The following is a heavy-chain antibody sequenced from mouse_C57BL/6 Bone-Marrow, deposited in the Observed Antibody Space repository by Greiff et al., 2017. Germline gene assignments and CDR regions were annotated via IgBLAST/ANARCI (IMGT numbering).Heavy chain of an antibody. Sequence: VQLQQPGAELVKPGASVKLSCKASGYTFTGYWMHWVKQRPGQSLEWIGMVHPNSGSTNYNEKFKGKATLTVDKSSSTAYMQLSSLTSEDSVVYYCARAGRNYCDYWGQGTILTVSS. CDR1: GYTFTGYW. CDR3: ARAGRNYCDY. CDR2: VHPNSGST. V-gene: IGHV1-64*01. J-gene: IGHJ2*01.